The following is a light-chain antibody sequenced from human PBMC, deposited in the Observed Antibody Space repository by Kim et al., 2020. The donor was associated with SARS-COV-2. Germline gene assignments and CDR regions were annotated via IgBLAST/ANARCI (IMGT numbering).Light chain of an antibody. CDR2: DVR. J-gene: IGLJ2*01. Sequence: QSALTQPASVSGSPGQSITISCTGTNNDVGGYIYVSWYQQHPGRAPKLMIYDVRRRPSGVSNRFSGSKSGNTASLTISRLQAEDEADYYCTSYSSSGTLRIFGGGTQLTVL. V-gene: IGLV2-14*01. CDR1: NNDVGGYIY. CDR3: TSYSSSGTLRI.